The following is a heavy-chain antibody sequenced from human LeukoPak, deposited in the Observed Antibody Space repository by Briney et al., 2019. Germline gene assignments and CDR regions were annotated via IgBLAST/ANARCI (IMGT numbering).Heavy chain of an antibody. CDR1: GYSFTTYW. CDR3: ARQESYFGSDSYFFDY. Sequence: GESLKISCKASGYSFTTYWIGWVRQMPGKGLEWMGIIYPGDSDTRYSPSFQGQVTISADKSINTAYLQWSSLKASDTAMYYCARQESYFGSDSYFFDYWGQGTLVTVSS. D-gene: IGHD3-10*01. CDR2: IYPGDSDT. J-gene: IGHJ4*02. V-gene: IGHV5-51*01.